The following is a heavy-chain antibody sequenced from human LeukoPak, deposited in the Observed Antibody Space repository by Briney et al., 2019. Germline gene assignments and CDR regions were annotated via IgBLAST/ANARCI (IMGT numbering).Heavy chain of an antibody. Sequence: GGSLRLSCAASGFTFSGSAMHWVRQASGKGLEWVGRIRSKANSYATAYAASVKGRFTISRDDSKNTAYLQMSSLKTEDTAVYYCTRLSSSSTGGFDYWGQGTLVTVSS. CDR1: GFTFSGSA. V-gene: IGHV3-73*01. CDR3: TRLSSSSTGGFDY. J-gene: IGHJ4*02. CDR2: IRSKANSYAT. D-gene: IGHD6-6*01.